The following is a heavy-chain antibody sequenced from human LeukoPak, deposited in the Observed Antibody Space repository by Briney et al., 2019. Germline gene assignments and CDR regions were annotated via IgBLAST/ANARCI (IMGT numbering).Heavy chain of an antibody. J-gene: IGHJ5*02. CDR3: ASVGARNWFDP. V-gene: IGHV4-59*01. D-gene: IGHD1-26*01. CDR1: GGSISSYY. Sequence: SETLSLTCTVSGGSISSYYWSWIRHPPGKGLEWIGYIYYSGSTNFNTSLKSRVPISVDTSKNEFSLKLSSVTAADAAVYYCASVGARNWFDPWGQGTLVTVSS. CDR2: IYYSGST.